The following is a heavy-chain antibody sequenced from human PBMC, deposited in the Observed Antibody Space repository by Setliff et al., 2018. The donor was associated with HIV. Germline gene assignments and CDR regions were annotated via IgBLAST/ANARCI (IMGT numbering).Heavy chain of an antibody. CDR3: ARDYLYYYYYYTDV. Sequence: GGSLRLSCAASGFTFSSYWMSWVRQAPGKGLEWVANINQDGSEKYYVDSVKGRFTISRDSAKNSLYLQMNSLRAEDTAVYYCARDYLYYYYYYTDVWGRGTTVTVSS. CDR2: INQDGSEK. V-gene: IGHV3-7*01. J-gene: IGHJ6*03. CDR1: GFTFSSYW.